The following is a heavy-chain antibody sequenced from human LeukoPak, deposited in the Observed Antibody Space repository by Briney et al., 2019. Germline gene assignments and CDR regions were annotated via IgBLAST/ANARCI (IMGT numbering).Heavy chain of an antibody. J-gene: IGHJ3*02. CDR3: AKDKSGGWELLRDHDAFDI. Sequence: PGRSLRLSCAASGFTFSSYAMHWVRQAPGKGLEWVAVISYDGSNKYYADSVKGRFTISRDNSKNTLYLQMNSLRAEDTALYYCAKDKSGGWELLRDHDAFDIWGQGTMVTVSS. V-gene: IGHV3-30-3*01. CDR2: ISYDGSNK. D-gene: IGHD1-26*01. CDR1: GFTFSSYA.